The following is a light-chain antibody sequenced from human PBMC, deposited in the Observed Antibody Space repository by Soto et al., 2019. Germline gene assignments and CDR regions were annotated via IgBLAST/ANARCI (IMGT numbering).Light chain of an antibody. CDR1: QNVDSNY. CDR3: QQYGSLSWT. J-gene: IGKJ1*01. V-gene: IGKV3-20*01. CDR2: GAS. Sequence: EIVLTQSPGTLSLSLGERATLSCRASQNVDSNYLAWYQQKPGQAPRIIIFGASGRATGIPDRFSGSGSGTDFTLTISRLEPEDFAMYYCQQYGSLSWTFGQGTKVDIK.